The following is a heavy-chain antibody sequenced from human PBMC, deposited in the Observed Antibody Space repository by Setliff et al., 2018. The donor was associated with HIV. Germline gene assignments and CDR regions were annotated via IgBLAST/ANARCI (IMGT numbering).Heavy chain of an antibody. Sequence: ASVKVSCKASGFILTSNYMHWVRQAPGQGLEWMGWINTNSWIPTYAQGFTGRFVFSLDTTVRTAYLEISDLRADDTGVYYCARDSSEYFDFSSGDFHYMDVWGKGTTVTVSS. V-gene: IGHV7-4-1*02. CDR3: ARDSSEYFDFSSGDFHYMDV. D-gene: IGHD3-3*01. CDR2: INTNSWIP. CDR1: GFILTSNY. J-gene: IGHJ6*03.